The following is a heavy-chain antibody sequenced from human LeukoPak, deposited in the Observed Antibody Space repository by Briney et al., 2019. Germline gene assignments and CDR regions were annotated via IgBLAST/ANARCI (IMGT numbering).Heavy chain of an antibody. Sequence: GSPRLSCAASGFTFSTSGVGWVGQAPGKGLEWLSYITSATVTRYMDSVKGRFTISRDNAKNSLYLQMNSLRAEDTAVYYCVRRVTGTYYYYYGMDVWGQRTTVTVSS. D-gene: IGHD1-20*01. CDR1: GFTFSTSG. CDR3: VRRVTGTYYYYYGMDV. CDR2: ITSATVTR. V-gene: IGHV3-48*04. J-gene: IGHJ6*02.